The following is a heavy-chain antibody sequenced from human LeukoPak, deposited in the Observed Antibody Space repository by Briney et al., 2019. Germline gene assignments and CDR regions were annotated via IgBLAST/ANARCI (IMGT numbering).Heavy chain of an antibody. CDR1: GDSISGYY. D-gene: IGHD6-19*01. Sequence: NSSETLSLTCTVSGDSISGYYWSWIRQPPGKGLEWIGYIYSSGSTNYSPSLKSRVTISVDTSKNQFSLKLSSVTAADTAVYYCARVKGWNSSGWYGFDYWGQGTLVTVSS. V-gene: IGHV4-59*01. CDR3: ARVKGWNSSGWYGFDY. CDR2: IYSSGST. J-gene: IGHJ4*02.